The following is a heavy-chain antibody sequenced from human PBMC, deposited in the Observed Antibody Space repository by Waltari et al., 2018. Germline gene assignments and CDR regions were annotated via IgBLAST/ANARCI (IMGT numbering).Heavy chain of an antibody. CDR3: ARCDGDYDFDY. Sequence: QVQLQESGPGLVKPSETLSLTCPVSGGPISRHYWSWIRQPPGKGLEWIGYIYYRGSTNYNPSLKSRVTISVDTSKNQFSLKLSSVTAADTAVYYCARCDGDYDFDYWGQGTLVTVSS. J-gene: IGHJ4*02. CDR1: GGPISRHY. V-gene: IGHV4-59*11. CDR2: IYYRGST. D-gene: IGHD4-17*01.